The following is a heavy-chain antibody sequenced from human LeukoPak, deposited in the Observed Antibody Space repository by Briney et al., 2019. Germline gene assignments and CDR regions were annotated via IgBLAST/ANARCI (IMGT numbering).Heavy chain of an antibody. D-gene: IGHD3-22*01. CDR2: IYYSGST. J-gene: IGHJ2*01. V-gene: IGHV4-61*05. Sequence: PSETLSLTCTVSGGSISSSSYYWSWIRQPPGKGLEWIGYIYYSGSTNFNPSLKSRVTISVDTSKNQFSLKLSSVTAADTAVYYCARTETSFDYYYDSSGYYWYFDLWGRGTLVTVSS. CDR3: ARTETSFDYYYDSSGYYWYFDL. CDR1: GGSISSSSYY.